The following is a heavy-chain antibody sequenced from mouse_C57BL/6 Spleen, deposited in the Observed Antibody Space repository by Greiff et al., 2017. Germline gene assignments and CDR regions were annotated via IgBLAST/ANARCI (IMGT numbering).Heavy chain of an antibody. J-gene: IGHJ1*03. CDR2: INPSNGGT. Sequence: QVQLQQPGTELVKPGASVKLSCKASGYTFTSYWMHWVKQRPGQGLEWIGNINPSNGGTNYNEKFKRKATLTVDKSSSTAYMQLSSLTSEDSAVYYCARGGSSHWYFDVWGTGTTVTVSS. V-gene: IGHV1-53*01. CDR1: GYTFTSYW. CDR3: ARGGSSHWYFDV. D-gene: IGHD1-1*01.